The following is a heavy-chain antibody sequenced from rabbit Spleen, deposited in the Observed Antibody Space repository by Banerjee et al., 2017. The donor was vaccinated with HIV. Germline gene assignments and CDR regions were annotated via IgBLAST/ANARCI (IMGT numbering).Heavy chain of an antibody. D-gene: IGHD3-1*01. CDR2: INAITGKA. J-gene: IGHJ4*01. CDR1: GFSFSNKAV. V-gene: IGHV1S45*01. Sequence: QEQLVESGGGLVQPGGSLKLSCTASGFSFSNKAVMCWVRQAPGKGLEWIACINAITGKAVYATWANGRFTISRTSSTTVTLQMTGLTAADTATYFCARDLASVVGWNFNLWGQGTLVTVS. CDR3: ARDLASVVGWNFNL.